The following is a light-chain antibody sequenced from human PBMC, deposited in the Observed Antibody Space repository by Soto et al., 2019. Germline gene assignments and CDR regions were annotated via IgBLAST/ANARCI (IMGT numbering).Light chain of an antibody. V-gene: IGKV3-15*01. CDR1: QSVSSN. Sequence: EIVMTQSPATLSVSPGERATLSCRASQSVSSNLARFQQKPGQAPRLLIYGASTRATGIPVRFSGSGSGTEFTLTISSLQSEDFAVYYCQQYNNWPPWTFGQGTKVDIK. J-gene: IGKJ1*01. CDR3: QQYNNWPPWT. CDR2: GAS.